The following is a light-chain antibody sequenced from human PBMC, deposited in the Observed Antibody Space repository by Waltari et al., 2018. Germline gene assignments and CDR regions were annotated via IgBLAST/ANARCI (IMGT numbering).Light chain of an antibody. CDR1: QSVSRT. J-gene: IGKJ1*01. V-gene: IGKV3-20*01. CDR2: AAS. CDR3: QHYVRLPAT. Sequence: EIVLTQSPGTLSLAPGERATLSCRASQSVSRTLAWYQQKPGQAPSLPIYAASTRATGIPDRFSGSGSGTDFSLTISRLEPEDFAVYYCQHYVRLPATFGQGTKVEIK.